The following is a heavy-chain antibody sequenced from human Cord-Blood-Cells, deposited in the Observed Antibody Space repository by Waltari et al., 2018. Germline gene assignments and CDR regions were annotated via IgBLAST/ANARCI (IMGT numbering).Heavy chain of an antibody. CDR3: ARDSGYCSGGSCYYDAFDI. CDR2: ISSSSSTI. D-gene: IGHD2-15*01. J-gene: IGHJ3*02. CDR1: GFTFSSYS. V-gene: IGHV3-48*02. Sequence: EVQLVESGGGLVQPGGSLRLSCAASGFTFSSYSMNWVRQAPGKGLEWVSYISSSSSTIYYADSVKDRFTISRDNAKNSLYLQMNSLRDEDTAVYYCARDSGYCSGGSCYYDAFDIWGQGTIVTVSS.